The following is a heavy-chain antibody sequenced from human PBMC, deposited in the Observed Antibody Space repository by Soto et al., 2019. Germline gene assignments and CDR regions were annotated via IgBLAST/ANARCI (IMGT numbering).Heavy chain of an antibody. CDR1: GYSVSSNSAA. CDR3: ARESRGTMVRGVTKHGMDV. Sequence: QTLSLTCAISGYSVSSNSAAWNLIRQSPSRGLEWLGRTYYRSKWYNDYAVSVKSRITINPDTSKNQFSLQLNSVTPEDTAVYYRARESRGTMVRGVTKHGMDVWGQGTTVTVS. J-gene: IGHJ6*02. D-gene: IGHD3-10*01. V-gene: IGHV6-1*01. CDR2: TYYRSKWYN.